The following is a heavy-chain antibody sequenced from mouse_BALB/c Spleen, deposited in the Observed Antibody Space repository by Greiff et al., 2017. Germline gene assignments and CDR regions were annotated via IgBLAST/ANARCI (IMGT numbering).Heavy chain of an antibody. CDR1: GFNIKDTY. D-gene: IGHD2-4*01. J-gene: IGHJ2*01. V-gene: IGHV14-3*02. CDR3: ASFYYDYLPPFDY. Sequence: EVQRVESGAELVKPGASVKLSCTASGFNIKDTYMHWVKQRPEQGLEWIGRIDPANGNTKYDPKFQGKATITADTSSNTAYLQLSSLTSEDTAVYYCASFYYDYLPPFDYWGQGTTLTVSS. CDR2: IDPANGNT.